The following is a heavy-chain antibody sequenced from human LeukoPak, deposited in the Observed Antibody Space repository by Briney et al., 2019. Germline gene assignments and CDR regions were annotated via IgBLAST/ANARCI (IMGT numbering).Heavy chain of an antibody. CDR2: ISGSGGST. CDR1: GFTFSSYG. CDR3: AKLPNYYYDSSRYWYFDL. Sequence: GGSLRLSCAASGFTFSSYGMSWVRQAPGKGLEWVSAISGSGGSTYYADSVKGRFTISRDNSKNTLYLQMNSLRAEDTAVCYCAKLPNYYYDSSRYWYFDLWGRGTLVTVSS. D-gene: IGHD3-22*01. V-gene: IGHV3-23*01. J-gene: IGHJ2*01.